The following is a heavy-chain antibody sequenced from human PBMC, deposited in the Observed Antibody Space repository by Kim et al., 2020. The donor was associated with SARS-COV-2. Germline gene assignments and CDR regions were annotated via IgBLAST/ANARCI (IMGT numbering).Heavy chain of an antibody. CDR1: GFTFSGSP. V-gene: IGHV3-30*04. D-gene: IGHD3-22*01. J-gene: IGHJ4*03. CDR3: SREAGSSGFGCYFDS. Sequence: GGSLRLSCAASGFTFSGSPMHWVRQAPGKGLHWVAVISPDGSGQAYADSVKDRFTISRDNAKNTLSLQMNSLRTEDTAVYYCSREAGSSGFGCYFDSWG. CDR2: ISPDGSGQ.